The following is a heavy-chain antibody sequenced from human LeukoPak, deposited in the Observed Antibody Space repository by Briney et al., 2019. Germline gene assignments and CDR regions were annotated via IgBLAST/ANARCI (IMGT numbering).Heavy chain of an antibody. Sequence: GASVKVSCKASGYTFTGYYMHWVRQAPGQGLEWMGWINPNSGGTNYAQKFQGWVTMTRDTSISTAYMELSRLRSEDTAVHYCARSMIRGVTYYFDYWGQGTLVTVSS. D-gene: IGHD3-10*01. V-gene: IGHV1-2*04. J-gene: IGHJ4*02. CDR3: ARSMIRGVTYYFDY. CDR1: GYTFTGYY. CDR2: INPNSGGT.